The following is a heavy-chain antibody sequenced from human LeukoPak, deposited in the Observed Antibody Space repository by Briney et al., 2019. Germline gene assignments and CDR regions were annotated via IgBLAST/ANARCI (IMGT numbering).Heavy chain of an antibody. Sequence: PGGSLRLSCAASGFTFSSFGMHWVRQAPGEGLEWVAFISYDGSNKYYEDSVKGRFTMSRDNSKNALYLQMNSLRAEDTAVYYCAKGRYCTSSTCYIPEAYDYWGQGTLVTVSS. CDR3: AKGRYCTSSTCYIPEAYDY. V-gene: IGHV3-30*18. CDR1: GFTFSSFG. CDR2: ISYDGSNK. J-gene: IGHJ4*02. D-gene: IGHD2-2*02.